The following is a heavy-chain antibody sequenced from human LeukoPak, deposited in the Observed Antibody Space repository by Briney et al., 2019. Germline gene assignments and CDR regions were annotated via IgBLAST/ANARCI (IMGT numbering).Heavy chain of an antibody. CDR3: ARGNVLLWFGELSPQNYGMDV. CDR2: INPNSGGT. CDR1: GYTFTCYY. D-gene: IGHD3-10*01. V-gene: IGHV1-2*02. Sequence: ASVKVSCKASGYTFTCYYMHWVRQAPGQGREWMGWINPNSGGTNYAQNFQGRVTMTRDTSISTAYMELSRLRSDDTAVYYCARGNVLLWFGELSPQNYGMDVWGQGTTVTVSS. J-gene: IGHJ6*02.